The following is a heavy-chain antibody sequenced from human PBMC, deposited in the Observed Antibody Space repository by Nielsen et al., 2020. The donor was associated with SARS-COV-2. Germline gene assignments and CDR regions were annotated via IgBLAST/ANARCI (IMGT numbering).Heavy chain of an antibody. CDR2: IYYSGST. Sequence: SETLSLTCTVSGGSISSYYWGWIRQPPGKGLEWIGSIYYSGSTYYNPSLKSRVTISVDTSKNQFSLRLSSVTAADTAVYYCARDGVSGNYFDYWGPGTLVTVSS. CDR1: GGSISSYY. D-gene: IGHD6-19*01. J-gene: IGHJ4*02. V-gene: IGHV4-39*07. CDR3: ARDGVSGNYFDY.